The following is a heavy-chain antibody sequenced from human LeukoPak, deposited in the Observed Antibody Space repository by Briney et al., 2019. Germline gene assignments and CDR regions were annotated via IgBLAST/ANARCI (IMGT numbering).Heavy chain of an antibody. V-gene: IGHV4-4*09. CDR3: ARRARYSNYVRYYYYMDV. CDR2: IYTSGST. CDR1: GGSISSHY. J-gene: IGHJ6*03. Sequence: SETLSLTCTVSGGSISSHYWSWIRQPPGKGLEWIGYIYTSGSTNYNPSLKSRVTISVDTSKNQFSLKLSSVTAADTAVYYCARRARYSNYVRYYYYMDVWGKGTTVTVSS. D-gene: IGHD4-11*01.